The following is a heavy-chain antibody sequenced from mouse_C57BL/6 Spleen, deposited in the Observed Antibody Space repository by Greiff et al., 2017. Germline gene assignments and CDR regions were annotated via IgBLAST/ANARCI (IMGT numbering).Heavy chain of an antibody. CDR1: GYTFTDYD. V-gene: IGHV1-15*01. D-gene: IGHD6-5*01. J-gene: IGHJ4*01. CDR2: IDPETGGT. Sequence: VQLQQSGAELVRPGASVTLSCKASGYTFTDYDMHWVKQTPVHGLEWIGAIDPETGGTAYNQKFKGKAILTADKSSSTAYMELRSLTSENSAVECSTRRGYAEGDAMDYWGQVTSVTVSA. CDR3: TRRGYAEGDAMDY.